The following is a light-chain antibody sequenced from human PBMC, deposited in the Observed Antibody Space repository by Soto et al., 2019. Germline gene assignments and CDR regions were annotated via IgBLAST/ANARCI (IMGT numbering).Light chain of an antibody. J-gene: IGLJ1*01. CDR1: KRHNCNYNY. V-gene: IGLV2-14*01. CDR3: ASYRSANTLVV. Sequence: QSVLTQPASVSGSPGQSITISCTRTKRHNCNYNYVSWYQHHPGKAPKLMIYEVTCRPSGVSDRFSGSKSGMAASLTISALQPEDKADYFCASYRSANTLVVFGTGTTVTVL. CDR2: EVT.